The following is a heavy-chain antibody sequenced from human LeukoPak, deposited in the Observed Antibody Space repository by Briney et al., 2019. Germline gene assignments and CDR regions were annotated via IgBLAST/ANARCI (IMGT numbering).Heavy chain of an antibody. CDR2: INHSGST. J-gene: IGHJ4*02. Sequence: PSETLSLTWAVYGGSFSGYYWSWIRQPPGKGLEWIGEINHSGSTNYNPSLKSRVTISVDTSKNQFSLKLSSVTAADTAVYYCAGHIAAQVAHRYFDYWGQGTLVTVSS. CDR1: GGSFSGYY. D-gene: IGHD6-13*01. CDR3: AGHIAAQVAHRYFDY. V-gene: IGHV4-34*01.